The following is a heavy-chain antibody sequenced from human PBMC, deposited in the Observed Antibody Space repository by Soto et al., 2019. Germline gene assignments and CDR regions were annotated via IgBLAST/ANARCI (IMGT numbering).Heavy chain of an antibody. CDR1: GFTFSKEW. CDR3: ARVYCSGGGCYHLDY. V-gene: IGHV3-74*01. J-gene: IGHJ4*02. CDR2: INSDGSST. D-gene: IGHD2-15*01. Sequence: GGSLRLSCAASGFTFSKEWMHWVRQAPGKGPVWVSRINSDGSSTYYADSVKGRFTISRDNAKNTLYLQMNSLRAEDTAVYYCARVYCSGGGCYHLDYWGQGT.